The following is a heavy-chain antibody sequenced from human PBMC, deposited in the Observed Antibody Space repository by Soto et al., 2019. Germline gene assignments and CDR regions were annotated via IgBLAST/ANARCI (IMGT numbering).Heavy chain of an antibody. D-gene: IGHD3-16*02. CDR3: ARNYRLGVPTKVYYFYSMDV. CDR1: GFIFTNYE. CDR2: ISGSGSTI. J-gene: IGHJ6*02. Sequence: GGSLRLSCAASGFIFTNYEMNWVRQAPGKGLEWVSYISGSGSTIYYADSVKGRFTISRDNDQSSLYLQMNSLRAEDTAFYYCARNYRLGVPTKVYYFYSMDVWGQGTSVTVSS. V-gene: IGHV3-48*03.